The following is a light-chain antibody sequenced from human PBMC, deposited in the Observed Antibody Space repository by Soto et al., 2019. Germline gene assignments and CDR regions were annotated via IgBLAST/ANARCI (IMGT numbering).Light chain of an antibody. Sequence: QSALTQPPSASGSPGKSVTISCTGTSSDVGGYNYVSWYQQHPGKAPKLMIYEVSKRPSGVPDRFSGSNSGITAYLTVSGLQAADEDDYYCSSYTGSNIYVFGTGTKLTVL. CDR1: SSDVGGYNY. CDR3: SSYTGSNIYV. CDR2: EVS. J-gene: IGLJ1*01. V-gene: IGLV2-8*01.